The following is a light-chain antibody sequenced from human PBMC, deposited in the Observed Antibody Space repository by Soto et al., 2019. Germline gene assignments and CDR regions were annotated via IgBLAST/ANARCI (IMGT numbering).Light chain of an antibody. V-gene: IGKV1-5*01. CDR3: QHYISFPWT. Sequence: DIQMTQSPSTLSASVGDRVTITCRASQTISDFLAWYQHKPGEAPKLLIAEASRLESGVPSRFSGGGSGTEFTLTISRLQPDDVATYYCQHYISFPWTFGQGTKVEI. J-gene: IGKJ1*01. CDR2: EAS. CDR1: QTISDF.